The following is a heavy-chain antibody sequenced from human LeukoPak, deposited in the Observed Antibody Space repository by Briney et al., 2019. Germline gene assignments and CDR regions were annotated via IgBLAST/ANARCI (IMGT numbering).Heavy chain of an antibody. J-gene: IGHJ3*02. D-gene: IGHD3-22*01. Sequence: PGGSLRIYCAASGFTFSSYAMSWVRQAPGKGLEWVSAIRGSGGSTYYADSVKGRFTISRDNSKNTLYLQMNSLRAEDTAVYYCAKGGTYYYDRSARGAFDIWGQGTMVTVSS. CDR3: AKGGTYYYDRSARGAFDI. CDR2: IRGSGGST. V-gene: IGHV3-23*01. CDR1: GFTFSSYA.